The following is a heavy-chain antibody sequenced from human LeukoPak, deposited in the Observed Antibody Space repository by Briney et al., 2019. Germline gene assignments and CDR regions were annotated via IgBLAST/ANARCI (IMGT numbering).Heavy chain of an antibody. J-gene: IGHJ3*02. CDR1: GGSISSGGYY. D-gene: IGHD3-22*01. Sequence: SETLSLTCTVSGGSISSGGYYWSWIRQHPGKGLEWIGYIYYSGSTYYNPSPKSRVTISVDTSKNQFSLKLSSVTAADTAVYYCARGDYYDSSGYQGAFDIWGQGTMVTVSS. CDR2: IYYSGST. V-gene: IGHV4-31*03. CDR3: ARGDYYDSSGYQGAFDI.